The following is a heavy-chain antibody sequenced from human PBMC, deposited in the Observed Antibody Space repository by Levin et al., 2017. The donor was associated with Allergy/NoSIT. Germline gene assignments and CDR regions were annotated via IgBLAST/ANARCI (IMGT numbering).Heavy chain of an antibody. CDR3: ARITYYDFWSGRKEFDY. J-gene: IGHJ4*02. CDR2: INTNTGNP. Sequence: ASVKVSCKASGYTFTSYAMNWVRQAPGQGLEWMGWINTNTGNPTYAQGFTGRFVFSLDTSVSTAYLQISSLKAEDTAVYYCARITYYDFWSGRKEFDYWGQGTLVTVSS. CDR1: GYTFTSYA. V-gene: IGHV7-4-1*02. D-gene: IGHD3-3*01.